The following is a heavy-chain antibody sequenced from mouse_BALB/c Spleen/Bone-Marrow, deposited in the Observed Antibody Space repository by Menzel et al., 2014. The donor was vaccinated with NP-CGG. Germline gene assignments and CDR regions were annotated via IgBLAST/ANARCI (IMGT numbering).Heavy chain of an antibody. CDR1: GYTFTSYW. CDR3: ASSRTGTYLDY. Sequence: VMLVESAAELAIPGASVKMSCKASGYTFTSYWMHWVKQRPGQGLEWIGYINPSTGYTEYNQKIKAKATLTADKSSSTAYMQLSSLTSEDSAVYYCASSRTGTYLDYWGQGTTLTVSS. CDR2: INPSTGYT. J-gene: IGHJ2*01. D-gene: IGHD4-1*01. V-gene: IGHV1-4*01.